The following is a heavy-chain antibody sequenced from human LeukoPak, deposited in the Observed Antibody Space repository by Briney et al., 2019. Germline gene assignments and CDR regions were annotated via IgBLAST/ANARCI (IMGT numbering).Heavy chain of an antibody. V-gene: IGHV3-30*18. CDR1: GFSFISYG. Sequence: PGGSLRLSCAASGFSFISYGMHWVRQAPGKGLEWVGVISDDGRRKDYADSVKGRFTISRDNSKDTLYLQMNSLRAEDTAVSYCAKRPSDYGDYVSYFDYWGQGTLVSVSS. CDR3: AKRPSDYGDYVSYFDY. D-gene: IGHD4-17*01. J-gene: IGHJ4*02. CDR2: ISDDGRRK.